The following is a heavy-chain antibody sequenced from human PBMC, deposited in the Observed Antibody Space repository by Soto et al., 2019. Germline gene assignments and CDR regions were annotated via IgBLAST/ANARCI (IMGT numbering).Heavy chain of an antibody. CDR2: ISADNGVT. CDR3: ARRGVLPDY. Sequence: QVPLVQSGTEVKKPGASVKVSCKASGYTFTNYGITWVRQAPGQGLEWMGWISADNGVTNYAQKLQGRVTMTTDTATSTGYMELRSLRSDDTAVYYCARRGVLPDYWGQGTLVTVSS. V-gene: IGHV1-18*01. CDR1: GYTFTNYG. D-gene: IGHD3-10*01. J-gene: IGHJ4*02.